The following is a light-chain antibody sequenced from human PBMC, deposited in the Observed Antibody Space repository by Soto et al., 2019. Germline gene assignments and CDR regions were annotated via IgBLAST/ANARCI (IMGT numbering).Light chain of an antibody. Sequence: QSVLTQPASMSGSPGQSVTISCAGTSSDIGGYNYVPWYQHHPGTAPKLIIYDVSSRPSGVSHRFSGSKSGNTASLTISGLQAEDEADYYCSSFSVASPLFGTGTKLTVL. CDR1: SSDIGGYNY. CDR2: DVS. J-gene: IGLJ1*01. V-gene: IGLV2-14*01. CDR3: SSFSVASPL.